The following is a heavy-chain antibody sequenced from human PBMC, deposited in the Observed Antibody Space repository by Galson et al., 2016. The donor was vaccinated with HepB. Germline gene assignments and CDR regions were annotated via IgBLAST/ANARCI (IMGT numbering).Heavy chain of an antibody. D-gene: IGHD4/OR15-4a*01. CDR2: IRSKANSYAT. CDR1: GFTFSGSA. V-gene: IGHV3-73*01. CDR3: TRHSSAKGAFDI. Sequence: SLRLSCAASGFTFSGSAMHWVRQASGKGLEWVGRIRSKANSYATAYAASVKGRFTISRDDSKNTAYLQMNSLKTEDTAVYYCTRHSSAKGAFDIWGQGTMVTVSS. J-gene: IGHJ3*02.